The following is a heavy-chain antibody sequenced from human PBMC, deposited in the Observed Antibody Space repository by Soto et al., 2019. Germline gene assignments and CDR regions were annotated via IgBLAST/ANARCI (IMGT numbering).Heavy chain of an antibody. Sequence: QVQLVQSGAEVKKPGASVKVSCKASGYTFTSYDINWVRQATGQGLEWMGWMNPNSGNTGYAQKFQGRVTMTRNTSISTAYMELSSLRSEDTAVYYCARRGYSSSWYYYSYYGMDVCGQWTTVNVSS. CDR2: MNPNSGNT. J-gene: IGHJ6*02. V-gene: IGHV1-8*01. CDR3: ARRGYSSSWYYYSYYGMDV. CDR1: GYTFTSYD. D-gene: IGHD6-13*01.